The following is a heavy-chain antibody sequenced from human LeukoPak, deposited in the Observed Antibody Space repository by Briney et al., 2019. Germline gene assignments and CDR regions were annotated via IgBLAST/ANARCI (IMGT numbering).Heavy chain of an antibody. Sequence: PSETLSLTCTVSGYSISSGYYWGWIRQPPGKGLEWIGSIYHSGSTYYNPSLKSRVTISVDTSKNQFPLKLSSVTAADTAVYYCARRGSSSWSTFDYWGQGTLVTVSS. J-gene: IGHJ4*02. CDR1: GYSISSGYY. CDR3: ARRGSSSWSTFDY. CDR2: IYHSGST. D-gene: IGHD6-13*01. V-gene: IGHV4-38-2*02.